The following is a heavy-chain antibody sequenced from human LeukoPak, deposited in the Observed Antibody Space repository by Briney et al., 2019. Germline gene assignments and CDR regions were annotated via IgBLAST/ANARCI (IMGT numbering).Heavy chain of an antibody. J-gene: IGHJ4*02. CDR3: ARGLSDVY. V-gene: IGHV4-34*01. CDR2: INHSGST. Sequence: SETLSLTCAVYGGSFSGYYWTWIRQPPGKGLEWIGEINHSGSTNYNPSLKSRVTISIDTSKNQFSLILSSVTAADTAVYYCARGLSDVYWGQGTLVTVSP. CDR1: GGSFSGYY.